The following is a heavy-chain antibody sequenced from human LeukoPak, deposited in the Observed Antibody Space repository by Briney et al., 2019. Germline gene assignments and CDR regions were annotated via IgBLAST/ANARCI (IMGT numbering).Heavy chain of an antibody. J-gene: IGHJ6*04. D-gene: IGHD3-10*01. CDR1: GGSISSSNW. Sequence: PSGTLSLTCAVSGGSISSSNWWSWVRQPPGKGLEWIGEIYHSGSTNYNPSLKSRVTISVDKSKNQFSLKLSSVTAADTAVYYCARGCYGSGSLWGMDVWGKGTTVTVSS. CDR2: IYHSGST. V-gene: IGHV4-4*02. CDR3: ARGCYGSGSLWGMDV.